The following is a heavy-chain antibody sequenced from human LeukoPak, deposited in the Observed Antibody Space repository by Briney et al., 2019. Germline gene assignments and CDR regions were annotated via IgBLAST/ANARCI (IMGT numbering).Heavy chain of an antibody. V-gene: IGHV4-39*07. J-gene: IGHJ4*02. D-gene: IGHD3-10*01. CDR2: VYHSGST. CDR3: ARRYYGSGTNYFDY. Sequence: SETLSLTCTVSGGSISSSSAYWGWIRQPPGKGLEWIGEVYHSGSTTYNSSLKSRLTMSIDKSKNHFSLNLSSVTAADTAVYYCARRYYGSGTNYFDYWGQGTLVTVSS. CDR1: GGSISSSSAY.